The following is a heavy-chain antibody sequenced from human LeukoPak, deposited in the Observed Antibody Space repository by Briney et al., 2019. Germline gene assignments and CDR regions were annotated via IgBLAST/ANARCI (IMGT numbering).Heavy chain of an antibody. D-gene: IGHD2-2*01. CDR2: IFHSGTT. V-gene: IGHV4-59*01. CDR1: GGSITGYY. J-gene: IGHJ3*02. Sequence: SETLSLTCTVSGGSITGYYWSWIRQPPGKGLEWIGYIFHSGTTSYSPSLKSRVTISVDTSKNQFSLKLSSVTAADTTVYYCARWKRDCSSTSCYRTDAFDIWGQGTMVTVSS. CDR3: ARWKRDCSSTSCYRTDAFDI.